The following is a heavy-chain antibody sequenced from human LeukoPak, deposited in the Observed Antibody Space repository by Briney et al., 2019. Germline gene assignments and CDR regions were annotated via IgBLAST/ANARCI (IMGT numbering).Heavy chain of an antibody. Sequence: GGSLRLSCAASGFTFSSYSTNWVRQAPGEGLEWVSSISDIGTHIFYADSVEGRFTISRDNARNSLYLRMSSLRAEDTAVYYCAKNLYMPAPDTGPTYDGFDIWGQGTMVTVSS. D-gene: IGHD6-13*01. CDR2: ISDIGTHI. CDR3: AKNLYMPAPDTGPTYDGFDI. CDR1: GFTFSSYS. J-gene: IGHJ3*02. V-gene: IGHV3-21*01.